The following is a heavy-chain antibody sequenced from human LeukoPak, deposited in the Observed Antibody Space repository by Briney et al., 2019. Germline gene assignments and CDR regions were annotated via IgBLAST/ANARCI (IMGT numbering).Heavy chain of an antibody. CDR2: IYYSGST. D-gene: IGHD4-11*01. V-gene: IGHV4-39*01. Sequence: SETLSLTRTVSGGSISSSSYYWGWIRQPPGKGLEWIGSIYYSGSTYYNPSLKSRVTISVDTSKNQFSLELSSVTAADTAVYYCASLNDYSNSNFDYWGQGTLVTVSS. CDR1: GGSISSSSYY. CDR3: ASLNDYSNSNFDY. J-gene: IGHJ4*02.